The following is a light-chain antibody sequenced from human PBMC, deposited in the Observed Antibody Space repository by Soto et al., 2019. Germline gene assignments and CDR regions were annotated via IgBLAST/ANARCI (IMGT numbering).Light chain of an antibody. CDR2: DGS. V-gene: IGKV3D-20*01. CDR1: QSVSSSY. Sequence: EIVLTQSPATLSLSPGDRATLSCGASQSVSSSYVAWYQQKAGLAPRLLIYDGSSRASGIPDSFSGSGSGTDFTLTIGSLEPEDFAVYYGQQYDNSAPLSFGGGTKVQMK. J-gene: IGKJ4*01. CDR3: QQYDNSAPLS.